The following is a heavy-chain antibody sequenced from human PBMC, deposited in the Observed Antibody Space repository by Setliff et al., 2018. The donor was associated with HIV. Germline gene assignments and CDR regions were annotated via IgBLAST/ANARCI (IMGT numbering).Heavy chain of an antibody. D-gene: IGHD2-15*01. CDR1: GYTFTNYY. Sequence: ASVKVSCKTSGYTFTNYYMHWMRQAPGQGLEWMGVVNTVGGGASYAQKFQGRLTVTRDTSTSTVYMELSSLRSEDTAVYYCAREGQVVVTAKGFDYWGLGTLDTVSS. J-gene: IGHJ4*02. CDR3: AREGQVVVTAKGFDY. CDR2: VNTVGGGA. V-gene: IGHV1-46*01.